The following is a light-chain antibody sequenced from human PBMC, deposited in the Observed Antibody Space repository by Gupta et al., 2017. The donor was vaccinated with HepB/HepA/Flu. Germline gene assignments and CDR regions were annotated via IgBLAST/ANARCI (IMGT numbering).Light chain of an antibody. CDR2: WAS. CDR3: QQYFSSPLS. Sequence: DIVMNQYPHSLALSLGARATINCKSSQNILSRSNNKNYLAWYQKKAGQPPKLLIYWASTRESGVPDRFSGSGSATDFTLTSSSLQAEDVAIYYCQQYFSSPLSFGGGTKVEI. CDR1: QNILSRSNNKNY. V-gene: IGKV4-1*01. J-gene: IGKJ4*01.